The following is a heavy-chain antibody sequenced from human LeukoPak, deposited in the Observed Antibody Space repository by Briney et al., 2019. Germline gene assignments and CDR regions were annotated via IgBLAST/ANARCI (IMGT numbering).Heavy chain of an antibody. J-gene: IGHJ4*02. Sequence: SETLSLTCAVYGGSFNEYHWSWIRQPPGKRLEWIGEINRNGRTHYHPSLESRVTISVDVSKNQFSLKMSSVTAADTAVYYCARETSHFDYWGQGTLVTVSS. CDR2: INRNGRT. CDR3: ARETSHFDY. V-gene: IGHV4-34*01. CDR1: GGSFNEYH.